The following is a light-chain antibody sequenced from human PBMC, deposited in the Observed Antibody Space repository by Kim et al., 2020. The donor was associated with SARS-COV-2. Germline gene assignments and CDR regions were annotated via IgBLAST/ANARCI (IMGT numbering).Light chain of an antibody. CDR2: DAS. CDR3: VQALSFPLT. CDR1: QDIRRW. V-gene: IGKV1-12*01. J-gene: IGKJ4*01. Sequence: DIQMTQSPSSVSASVGDRVIITCRASQDIRRWLAWYQQKAGKAPNLLIHDASSLQSGVPSRFSGSGSVTDFTLTISSLQPEDFATYYCVQALSFPLTFGGGTNVDIK.